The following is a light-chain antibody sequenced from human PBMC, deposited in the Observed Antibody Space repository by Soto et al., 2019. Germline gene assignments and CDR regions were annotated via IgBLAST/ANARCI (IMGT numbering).Light chain of an antibody. Sequence: DIQMTQSPSTLSGSVGDRVTITCRASQTISSWLAWYQQKPGKAPKLLIYKASTLKSGVPSRFSGSGSGTELTLTISSLQPDDLATYYCQHYNGYSEAFGQGTKVQLK. J-gene: IGKJ1*01. CDR1: QTISSW. V-gene: IGKV1-5*03. CDR2: KAS. CDR3: QHYNGYSEA.